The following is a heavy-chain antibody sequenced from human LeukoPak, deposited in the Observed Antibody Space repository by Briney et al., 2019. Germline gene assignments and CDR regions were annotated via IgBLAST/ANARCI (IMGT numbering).Heavy chain of an antibody. CDR3: ASHEPQQWLPSGPPNDAFDI. CDR2: ISGNGYTT. CDR1: GFIFSDYD. D-gene: IGHD6-19*01. J-gene: IGHJ3*02. Sequence: GGSLRLSCVGSGFIFSDYDMTWVRQAPGKGLKWVSSISGNGYTTYYADSVKGRFTISRDNSKNTLYLQMNSLRAEDTAVYYCASHEPQQWLPSGPPNDAFDIWGQGTMVTVSS. V-gene: IGHV3-23*01.